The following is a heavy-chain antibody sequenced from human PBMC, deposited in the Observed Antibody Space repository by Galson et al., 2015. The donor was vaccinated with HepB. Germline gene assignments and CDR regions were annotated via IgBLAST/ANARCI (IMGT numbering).Heavy chain of an antibody. J-gene: IGHJ3*02. Sequence: SLRLSCAASGFTFSSYSMNWVRQAPGKGLEWVSSISSSSSYIYYADSVKGRFTISRDNAKNSLYLQMNSLRAEDTAVYYCARAKNYGGNSPDAFDIWGQGTMVTVSS. CDR3: ARAKNYGGNSPDAFDI. CDR2: ISSSSSYI. D-gene: IGHD4-23*01. CDR1: GFTFSSYS. V-gene: IGHV3-21*01.